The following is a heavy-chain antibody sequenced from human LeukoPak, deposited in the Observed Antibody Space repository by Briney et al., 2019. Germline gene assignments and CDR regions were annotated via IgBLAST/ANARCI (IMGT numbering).Heavy chain of an antibody. D-gene: IGHD3-10*01. Sequence: ASVKVSCKASGYSFTGYYMHWVRDAPGQGLGWVGWINPSSGGTNYAQKFQGRVTMTRDTSISTAYMEMRRLRSDDTAVYYCARVKHSITMVRRLFLFDYWGEGTPVTVSS. CDR3: ARVKHSITMVRRLFLFDY. J-gene: IGHJ4*02. CDR2: INPSSGGT. V-gene: IGHV1-2*02. CDR1: GYSFTGYY.